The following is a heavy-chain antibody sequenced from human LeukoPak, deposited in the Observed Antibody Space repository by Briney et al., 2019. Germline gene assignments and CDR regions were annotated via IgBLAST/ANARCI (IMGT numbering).Heavy chain of an antibody. Sequence: SGTLSLTCTVSGGSISSSSYYWGWIRQPPGKGLEWVGFIYYSGSTYYNPSLKSRVTISVDTSKNQFSLKLSSVTAADTAVYYCARQTSGYYVDYWGQGSLVTVSS. J-gene: IGHJ4*02. CDR3: ARQTSGYYVDY. CDR1: GGSISSSSYY. CDR2: IYYSGST. D-gene: IGHD3-22*01. V-gene: IGHV4-39*01.